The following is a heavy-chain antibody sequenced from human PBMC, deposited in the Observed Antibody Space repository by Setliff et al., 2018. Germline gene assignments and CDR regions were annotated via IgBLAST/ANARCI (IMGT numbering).Heavy chain of an antibody. CDR3: ATSGNWNYEYYFNY. J-gene: IGHJ4*02. Sequence: ASVKVSCKASGYTFSANAIHWVRQAPGQRLEWMGFIYTDNGNTKYSKNFQDRVAITRDTSASTAYMELSSLTSEDSAVYFCATSGNWNYEYYFNYWGQGALVTVSS. CDR1: GYTFSANA. D-gene: IGHD1-7*01. CDR2: IYTDNGNT. V-gene: IGHV1-3*04.